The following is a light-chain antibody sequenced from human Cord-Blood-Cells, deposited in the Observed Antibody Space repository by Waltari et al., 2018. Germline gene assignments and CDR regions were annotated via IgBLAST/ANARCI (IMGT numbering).Light chain of an antibody. J-gene: IGLJ2*01. CDR2: QDS. CDR1: KLGDKY. V-gene: IGLV3-1*01. Sequence: SYELTQPPSVSVSPGQTASITCSGDKLGDKYACWYQQKPGQSPVLVIYQDSKRPSGIRERFSGPNHGNTATLTISGTEAMDEADYDCQAWDSSTVVFGGGTKLTVL. CDR3: QAWDSSTVV.